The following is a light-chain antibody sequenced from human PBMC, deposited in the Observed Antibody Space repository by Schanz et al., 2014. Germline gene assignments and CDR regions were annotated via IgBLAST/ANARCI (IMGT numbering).Light chain of an antibody. CDR3: MQGLQTLPYT. J-gene: IGKJ2*01. CDR2: LGS. CDR1: QSLLQSNGYNY. V-gene: IGKV2-28*01. Sequence: DIVMTQSPLSLPVTPGEPASISCRSSQSLLQSNGYNYLDWYLQKPGQSPQLLIYLGSNRASGVPDRFSGSGSGTDFTLKISRVEAEDVGVYYCMQGLQTLPYTFGQGTKLEI.